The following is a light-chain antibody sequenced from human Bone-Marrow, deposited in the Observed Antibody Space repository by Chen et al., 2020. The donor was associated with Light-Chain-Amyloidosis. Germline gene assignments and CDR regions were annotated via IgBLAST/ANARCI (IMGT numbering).Light chain of an antibody. CDR3: SSYTITNTLV. CDR2: EVT. J-gene: IGLJ1*01. CDR1: SSDVGGDNH. V-gene: IGLV2-14*01. Sequence: QSALTQPAPVSGSPGQSITISCTGTSSDVGGDNHVSWYQQHPDKAPKLMIYEVTNRPSWVPDRFSGSKSDNTASQTISGLQTEDEADYFCSSYTITNTLVFGSGTRVTVL.